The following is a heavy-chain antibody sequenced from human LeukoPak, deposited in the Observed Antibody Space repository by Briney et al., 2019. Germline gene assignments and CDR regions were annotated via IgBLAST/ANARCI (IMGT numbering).Heavy chain of an antibody. CDR2: FDPEDGET. CDR1: GYTLTELS. D-gene: IGHD3-10*01. V-gene: IGHV1-24*01. Sequence: VSVKVSCKVSGYTLTELSMHWVRQAPGKGLEWMGGFDPEDGETIYAQKFQGRVTMTEDTSTDTAYMELSSLRSEDTAVYYCATDITREDAFDIWGQGTMVTVSS. CDR3: ATDITREDAFDI. J-gene: IGHJ3*02.